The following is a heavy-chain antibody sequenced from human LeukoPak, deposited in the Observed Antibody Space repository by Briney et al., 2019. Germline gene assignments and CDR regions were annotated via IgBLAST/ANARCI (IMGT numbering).Heavy chain of an antibody. CDR1: GFTFSDYS. CDR3: ASRVGALQY. Sequence: GGSLRLSCAASGFTFSDYSMNWVRQAPGRGLEWVSYISSSSSTIFYAASEKGRFTISRDNAKNSLYLQMDSLRADDTAVYYCASRVGALQYWGQGTLVTVSS. CDR2: ISSSSSTI. V-gene: IGHV3-48*01. J-gene: IGHJ4*02. D-gene: IGHD1-26*01.